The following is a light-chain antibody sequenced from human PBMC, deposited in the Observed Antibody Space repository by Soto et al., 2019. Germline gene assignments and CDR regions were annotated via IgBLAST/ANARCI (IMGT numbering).Light chain of an antibody. Sequence: ILLTQSPSSLSASIGDRVTITCQASQDISNYLNWYQQKPGKVPKFLIYAASSLQSGVPSRFSGSGSGTEFTLTINSLQPDDFATYYCQQYNSYPITFGQGTRLEI. J-gene: IGKJ5*01. CDR2: AAS. CDR1: QDISNY. V-gene: IGKV1-16*01. CDR3: QQYNSYPIT.